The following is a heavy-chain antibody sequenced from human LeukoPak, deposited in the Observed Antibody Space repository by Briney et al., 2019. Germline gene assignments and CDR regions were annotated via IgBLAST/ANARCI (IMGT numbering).Heavy chain of an antibody. Sequence: ASVKVSCKASGFTFTSYDINWVRQACGQGLEWMGWMNPNNGNTGYAQKFQGRVTMTTDTSTSTAYMELRSLRSDDTAVYYCARRLIHGDYDRSPFDYWGQGTLVTVSS. V-gene: IGHV1-8*01. CDR2: MNPNNGNT. D-gene: IGHD4-17*01. CDR1: GFTFTSYD. CDR3: ARRLIHGDYDRSPFDY. J-gene: IGHJ4*02.